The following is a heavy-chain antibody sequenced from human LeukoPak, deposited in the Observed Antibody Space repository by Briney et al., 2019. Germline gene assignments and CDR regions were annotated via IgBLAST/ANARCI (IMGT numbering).Heavy chain of an antibody. J-gene: IGHJ4*01. D-gene: IGHD3-9*01. CDR3: AKSLYSDTWFYSDY. CDR2: VSSIGHNT. V-gene: IGHV3-23*01. CDR1: GFSFSSFA. Sequence: GGSLRLSCAASGFSFSSFAMSWVRRAPGKGLGWGSGVSSIGHNTYYADSVKGRFTISRDNSRNTLFLQMDSLRAEDTAIYYCAKSLYSDTWFYSDYWGQGTLVTVSS.